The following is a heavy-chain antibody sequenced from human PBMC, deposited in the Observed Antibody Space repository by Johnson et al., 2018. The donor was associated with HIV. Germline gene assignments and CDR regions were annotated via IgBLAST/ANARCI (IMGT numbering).Heavy chain of an antibody. CDR2: ISDST. CDR3: SKTDPSVTQEPFDI. CDR1: GLTFTNYA. J-gene: IGHJ3*02. Sequence: VQLVESGGGLVQPGGSLRLSCAASGLTFTNYAMNWVRQAPGKGLEWVSTISDSTYSADSVKGRFTISRDNSKNTLYLQMNSLRAEDTALYYCSKTDPSVTQEPFDIWGQGTMVIVSS. D-gene: IGHD1-26*01. V-gene: IGHV3-23*04.